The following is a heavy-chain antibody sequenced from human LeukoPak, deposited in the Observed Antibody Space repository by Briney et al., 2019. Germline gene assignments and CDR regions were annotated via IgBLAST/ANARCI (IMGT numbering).Heavy chain of an antibody. CDR2: MNADGSSS. V-gene: IGHV3-74*01. J-gene: IGHJ4*02. CDR1: GFTFSSYW. Sequence: GWSLRLSCAASGFTFSSYWMHWVRQAPGEGLVWVSRMNADGSSSNYADSVKGRFTISRDNAKNTLHLQMDSLSAEDTAVYYCTSDTVNTAVGIDYWGQGTLVTVSS. D-gene: IGHD5-18*01. CDR3: TSDTVNTAVGIDY.